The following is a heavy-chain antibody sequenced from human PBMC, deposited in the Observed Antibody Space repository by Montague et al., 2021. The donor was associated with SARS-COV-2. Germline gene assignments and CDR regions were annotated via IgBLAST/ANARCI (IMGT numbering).Heavy chain of an antibody. V-gene: IGHV4-39*01. J-gene: IGHJ3*02. Sequence: SETLSLTCTVSGGSVSSSNYYWGWIRQPPGKGLEWIVSIYYTGSSYYNPSLKSRVTISVDTSKNQFSLKLSSVTAADTAVYYCARHITGAGNAFDIWGQGTMVTVSS. CDR1: GGSVSSSNYY. D-gene: IGHD3-10*01. CDR3: ARHITGAGNAFDI. CDR2: IYYTGSS.